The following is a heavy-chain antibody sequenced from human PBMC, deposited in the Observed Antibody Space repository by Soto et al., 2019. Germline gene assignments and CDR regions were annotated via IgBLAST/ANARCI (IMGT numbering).Heavy chain of an antibody. J-gene: IGHJ5*02. CDR1: GFTFSRSA. V-gene: IGHV3-23*01. D-gene: IGHD3-16*01. CDR3: ARDIRSSSGGGNYGWFDT. Sequence: PGGSLRLSCAASGFTFSRSAMGWVRQAPGKGLEWVSSISSSGRDTYYPDTVGGRFTVSRDNSKSTLYLEMNSLSAEDTALYFCARDIRSSSGGGNYGWFDTWGPGTQVTVSS. CDR2: ISSSGRDT.